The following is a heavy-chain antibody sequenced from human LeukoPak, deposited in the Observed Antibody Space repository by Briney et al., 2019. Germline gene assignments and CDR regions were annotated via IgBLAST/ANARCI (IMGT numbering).Heavy chain of an antibody. J-gene: IGHJ3*02. CDR3: ARHGGVVRGQGSDAFDI. CDR1: CGSISSYY. CDR2: TYTSGST. V-gene: IGHV4-4*07. D-gene: IGHD3-10*01. Sequence: SETLSLTCTVSCGSISSYYWSWIRQPAGKGLEWIGRTYTSGSTNYNPSLKSRVTISMDTSKNQFSLKLRSVTAADTAVYYCARHGGVVRGQGSDAFDIWGQGTMVTVSS.